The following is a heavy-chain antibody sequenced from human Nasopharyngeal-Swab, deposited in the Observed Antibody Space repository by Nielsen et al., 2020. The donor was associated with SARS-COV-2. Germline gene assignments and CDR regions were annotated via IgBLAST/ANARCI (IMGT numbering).Heavy chain of an antibody. CDR1: GFTFSRYG. J-gene: IGHJ4*02. CDR3: AKDGEVAAARYYFDY. V-gene: IGHV3-30*18. CDR2: LSNDGGDK. D-gene: IGHD6-13*01. Sequence: GESLKISCAAPGFTFSRYGMHWVRQVPGKGLEWVAVLSNDGGDKYYADSVKGRFTISRDNSKNTLYLQMNSLRPEDTAVYYCAKDGEVAAARYYFDYWGQGTLVTVSS.